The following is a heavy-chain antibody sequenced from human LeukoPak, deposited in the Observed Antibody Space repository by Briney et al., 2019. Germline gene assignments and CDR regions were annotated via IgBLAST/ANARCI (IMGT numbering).Heavy chain of an antibody. CDR2: ISGSGGST. CDR3: AKDLNSGTTPYFDY. V-gene: IGHV3-23*01. CDR1: GFTFSSYA. Sequence: GGSLRLSCAASGFTFSSYAMSWVRQAPGKGLEWVSAISGSGGSTYYADSVKGRFSISRDNSKNTLYLQMNSLRAEDTAVYYCAKDLNSGTTPYFDYWGQGTLVTVSS. D-gene: IGHD3-10*01. J-gene: IGHJ4*02.